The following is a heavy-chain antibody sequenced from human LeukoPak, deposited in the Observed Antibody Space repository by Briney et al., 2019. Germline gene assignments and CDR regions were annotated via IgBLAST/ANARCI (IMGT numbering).Heavy chain of an antibody. D-gene: IGHD6-13*01. Sequence: KPSETLSLTCTVSGGSISSYYWSWIRQPPGKGLEWIGYIYTSGSTNYNPSLKSRVTISVDTSKNQFSLKLSSVTAADTAVYYCARHVVAAAVINWFDPWGQGTLVTVSS. V-gene: IGHV4-4*09. CDR2: IYTSGST. J-gene: IGHJ5*02. CDR1: GGSISSYY. CDR3: ARHVVAAAVINWFDP.